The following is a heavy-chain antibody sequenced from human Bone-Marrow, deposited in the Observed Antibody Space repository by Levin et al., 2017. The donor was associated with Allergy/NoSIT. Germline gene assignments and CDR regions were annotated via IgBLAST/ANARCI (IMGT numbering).Heavy chain of an antibody. Sequence: GESLKISCQASGYSFTNYYVHWVRQAPGQRLEWMGWINPGNGNSKYSQKLQDRVTIARDTSASTAYMELSSLRSEDTAVYYCARGTGSSWFDPWGQGTLVTVSS. D-gene: IGHD1/OR15-1a*01. CDR3: ARGTGSSWFDP. J-gene: IGHJ5*02. CDR2: INPGNGNS. V-gene: IGHV1-3*01. CDR1: GYSFTNYY.